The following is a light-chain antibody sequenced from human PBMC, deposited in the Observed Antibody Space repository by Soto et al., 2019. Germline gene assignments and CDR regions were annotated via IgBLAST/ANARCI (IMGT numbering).Light chain of an antibody. J-gene: IGLJ1*01. CDR3: QSYDSSLSAYV. CDR1: SSNIGAGYD. V-gene: IGLV1-40*01. CDR2: DNN. Sequence: QSVLTQPPSVSGAPGQRVTISCTGSSSNIGAGYDVHWYQQLPGTAPKLLIFDNNNRPSGVPDRFSGSKSGASASLAITGLQAGDEADYYCQSYDSSLSAYVFGTGTKVTVL.